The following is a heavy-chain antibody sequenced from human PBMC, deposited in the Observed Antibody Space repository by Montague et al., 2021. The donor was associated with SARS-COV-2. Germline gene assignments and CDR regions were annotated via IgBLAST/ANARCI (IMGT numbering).Heavy chain of an antibody. V-gene: IGHV3-21*01. D-gene: IGHD6-19*01. CDR3: ARDRDSSGWFDY. CDR2: ISSSSSYI. CDR1: GFTFSSYS. J-gene: IGHJ4*02. Sequence: SPSLSLAASGFTFSSYSMNWVRQAPGKGLEWVSSISSSSSYIYYVDSVKGRFTISRDNAKNSLYLQTNSLRAEDTAVYYCARDRDSSGWFDYWGQGTLVTVSS.